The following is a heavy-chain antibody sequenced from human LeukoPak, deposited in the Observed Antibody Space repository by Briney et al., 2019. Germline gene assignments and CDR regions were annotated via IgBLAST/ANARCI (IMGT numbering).Heavy chain of an antibody. CDR3: ARSGYYRYNHAFDI. D-gene: IGHD3-22*01. Sequence: SVKVSCKAPGGSFGRYAISWVRQAPGQGLEWMGGIVPILGTANYAQKFQGRVTITADESTSTAYMELSNLRSEDTAVYYCARSGYYRYNHAFDIWGQGTMVTVSS. CDR2: IVPILGTA. J-gene: IGHJ3*02. V-gene: IGHV1-69*13. CDR1: GGSFGRYA.